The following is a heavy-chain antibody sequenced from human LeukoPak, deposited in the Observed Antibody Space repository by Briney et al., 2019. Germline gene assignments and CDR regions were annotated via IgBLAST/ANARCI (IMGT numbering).Heavy chain of an antibody. CDR1: GGSTSGYY. V-gene: IGHV4-59*05. CDR3: ARLPTVTFFDY. D-gene: IGHD4-17*01. Sequence: SETLSLTCSVSGGSTSGYYWSWIRQPPGKGLEWIGSIYYSGSTYHNPSLKSRVTISVDTSKNQFSLRLSSVTAADTAVYYCARLPTVTFFDYWGQGTLVTVSS. CDR2: IYYSGST. J-gene: IGHJ4*02.